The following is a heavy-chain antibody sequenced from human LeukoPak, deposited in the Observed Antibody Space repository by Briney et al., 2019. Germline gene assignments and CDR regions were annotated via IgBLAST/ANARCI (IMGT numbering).Heavy chain of an antibody. V-gene: IGHV3-23*01. CDR3: GKDPNGNFIGAFDF. CDR1: GFTFSSYS. J-gene: IGHJ3*01. Sequence: GGSLRLSCAASGFTFSSYSMTWVRQAPGKGLEWVSSISVDGGDIKYTDSAKGRFTISRDNSKGTLYLQMDSLRVEDTAVYYCGKDPNGNFIGAFDFWGQGTMVTVSS. CDR2: ISVDGGDI. D-gene: IGHD4-23*01.